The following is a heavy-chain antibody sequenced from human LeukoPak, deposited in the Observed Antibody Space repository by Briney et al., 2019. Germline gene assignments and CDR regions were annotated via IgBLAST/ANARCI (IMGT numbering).Heavy chain of an antibody. V-gene: IGHV4-59*01. Sequence: SETLSLTCTVSGGSISSYYWSWIRQPPGKGLEWIGYIYYSGSTNYNPSLKSRVTISVDTSKNQFSLKLSSVTAADTAVYYCARHVSPDYGDYTPFDYWGQGTLVTVSS. J-gene: IGHJ4*02. CDR1: GGSISSYY. CDR3: ARHVSPDYGDYTPFDY. D-gene: IGHD4-17*01. CDR2: IYYSGST.